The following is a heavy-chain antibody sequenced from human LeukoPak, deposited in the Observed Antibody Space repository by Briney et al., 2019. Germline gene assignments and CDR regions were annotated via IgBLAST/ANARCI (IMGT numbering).Heavy chain of an antibody. Sequence: GGSLRLSCAASGFTVSSNYMSWVRQAPGKGLEWVSSISSSSSYIYYADSVKGRFTISRDNAKNSLYLQMNSLRAEDTAVYYCARGYSSSWYGDAFDIWGQGTMVTVSS. CDR2: ISSSSSYI. CDR1: GFTVSSNY. D-gene: IGHD6-13*01. CDR3: ARGYSSSWYGDAFDI. J-gene: IGHJ3*02. V-gene: IGHV3-21*01.